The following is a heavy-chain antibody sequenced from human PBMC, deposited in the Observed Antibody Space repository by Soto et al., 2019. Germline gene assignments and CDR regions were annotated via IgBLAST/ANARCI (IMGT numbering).Heavy chain of an antibody. V-gene: IGHV3-23*01. D-gene: IGHD4-17*01. CDR1: GFTFSDYA. CDR2: ISGGGGNI. J-gene: IGHJ4*02. CDR3: AKPSAYGDFAGSFDS. Sequence: EVHLLESGGGLVQRGGSLRLSCVASGFTFSDYAMNWVRLAPGKGLELGSCISGGGGNIGYADSMKGHFTSCRDNSKTTVYLEMNNLRVEDTATYSCAKPSAYGDFAGSFDSWGQGTLVTVSP.